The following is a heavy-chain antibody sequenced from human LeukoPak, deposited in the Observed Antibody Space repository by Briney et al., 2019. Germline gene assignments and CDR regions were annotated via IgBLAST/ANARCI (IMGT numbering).Heavy chain of an antibody. J-gene: IGHJ4*02. CDR2: ISSTGSTI. D-gene: IGHD5-24*01. Sequence: PGGSLRLSCAASGFTFSDYYMSWIRQAPGKGLEWVSYISSTGSTIYYADSVKGRFTISRDNAKNSLYLQMNSLRAEDTAVYYCARDGYIIPYYFDYWGQGTLVTVSS. V-gene: IGHV3-11*01. CDR1: GFTFSDYY. CDR3: ARDGYIIPYYFDY.